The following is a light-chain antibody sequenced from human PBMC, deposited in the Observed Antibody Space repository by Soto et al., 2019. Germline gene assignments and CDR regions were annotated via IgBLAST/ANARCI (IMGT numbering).Light chain of an antibody. CDR3: HQRQSWPRT. CDR2: LTS. Sequence: EIVLTQSPAILSAFPGDRVTLSCRASQALNTRLAWYQHKPGQAPRLLIYLTSNRAAGVPARFSAWGSETDFTLTISDVVPEDFAVYYCHQRQSWPRTFGQGTKVDIK. CDR1: QALNTR. V-gene: IGKV3-11*01. J-gene: IGKJ1*01.